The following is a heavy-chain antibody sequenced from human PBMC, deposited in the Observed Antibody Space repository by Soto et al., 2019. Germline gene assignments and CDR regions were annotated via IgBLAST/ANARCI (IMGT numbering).Heavy chain of an antibody. J-gene: IGHJ4*02. CDR1: GFTFSTYA. CDR2: ISGSGGST. CDR3: AKDRDADDVGAPIDY. V-gene: IGHV3-23*01. D-gene: IGHD3-10*01. Sequence: GGSLRLSCAASGFTFSTYAMSWVRQAPGKGLEWVSAISGSGGSTYYADSVKGRFTISRDNSKNTLYLQMNSLRAEDTAVYYCAKDRDADDVGAPIDYWGQGTLVTVSS.